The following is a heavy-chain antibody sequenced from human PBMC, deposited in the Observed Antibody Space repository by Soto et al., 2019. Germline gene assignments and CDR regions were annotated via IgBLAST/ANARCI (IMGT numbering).Heavy chain of an antibody. V-gene: IGHV1-45*02. CDR1: GNTFSYRY. D-gene: IGHD1-1*01. J-gene: IGHJ5*02. CDR2: ITPFSGDV. Sequence: QMQLVQSGAEVKKTGSTVTVSCQALGNTFSYRYLHWVRQAPGQALEWMGWITPFSGDVHYAQKFRKRAPITGDSFIKKAYMRVSGLGPEAPAMYYCAPGGAASAPFTWNPPDPGGQGPLVTVSS. CDR3: APGGAASAPFTWNPPDP.